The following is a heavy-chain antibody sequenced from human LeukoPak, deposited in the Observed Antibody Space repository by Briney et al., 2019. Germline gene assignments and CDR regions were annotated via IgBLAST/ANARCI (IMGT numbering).Heavy chain of an antibody. CDR3: ARGRDHYYGMDV. D-gene: IGHD2-15*01. Sequence: PGGSLRLSCAASGFTFSSYEMHWVRQAPGKGLEWISYISSSGSISYADSVMGRFTISRDNAKNSLYLQMNSLRVEDTAVYYCARGRDHYYGMDVWGQGTTVTVSS. J-gene: IGHJ6*02. CDR2: ISSSGSI. V-gene: IGHV3-48*03. CDR1: GFTFSSYE.